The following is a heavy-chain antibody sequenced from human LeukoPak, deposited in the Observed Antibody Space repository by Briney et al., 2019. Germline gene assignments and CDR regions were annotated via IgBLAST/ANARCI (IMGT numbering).Heavy chain of an antibody. CDR1: GGSISSYY. Sequence: KPSETLSLTCTVSGGSISSYYWSWIRQPPGKGLEWIGYIYYSGSTNYNPSLKSRVTISVDTSKKQFSLTLSSVTAADTAVYYCARGPYCSSTSCYRYYYYYMDVWGKGTTVTVSS. J-gene: IGHJ6*03. CDR2: IYYSGST. V-gene: IGHV4-59*01. CDR3: ARGPYCSSTSCYRYYYYYMDV. D-gene: IGHD2-2*01.